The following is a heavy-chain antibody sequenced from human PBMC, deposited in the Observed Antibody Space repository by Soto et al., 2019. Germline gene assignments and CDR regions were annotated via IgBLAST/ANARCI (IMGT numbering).Heavy chain of an antibody. D-gene: IGHD3-10*01. J-gene: IGHJ5*02. CDR2: INHSGST. V-gene: IGHV4-34*01. Sequence: QVQLQQWGAGLLKPSETLSLTCAVYGGSFSGYYWSWIRQPPGKGLEWIGEINHSGSTNYNPSLKRRVTISVDTSKNPFSLTLSSVTAADTAVYYCARGPYGSGQAGWFDPWGQGTLVTVSS. CDR1: GGSFSGYY. CDR3: ARGPYGSGQAGWFDP.